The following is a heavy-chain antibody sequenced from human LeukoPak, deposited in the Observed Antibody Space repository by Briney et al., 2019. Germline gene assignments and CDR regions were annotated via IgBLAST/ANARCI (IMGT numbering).Heavy chain of an antibody. V-gene: IGHV1-18*04. CDR3: ARVFSSFTRRYYFDY. CDR1: HYSFTNYI. Sequence: ASVKVSCKASHYSFTNYIITWVRQAPGQGLEWMGWISDYNGNTDYAQKLQGRVTMTTDTSTSTAYMELRSLRSDDTAVYYCARVFSSFTRRYYFDYWGQGTLVTVSS. D-gene: IGHD2-15*01. CDR2: ISDYNGNT. J-gene: IGHJ4*02.